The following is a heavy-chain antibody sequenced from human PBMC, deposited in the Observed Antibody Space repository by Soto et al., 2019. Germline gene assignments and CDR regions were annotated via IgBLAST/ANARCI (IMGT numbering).Heavy chain of an antibody. J-gene: IGHJ5*02. Sequence: ASVKVSCKASGYTFTSYGISWVRQAPGQGLEWMGWISAYNGNTKYAQKLQGRVTMTTDTSTSTAYMELRSLRSDDTAVYYCARDRWSGYYLNWFDPWGQGTLVTVSS. CDR2: ISAYNGNT. CDR1: GYTFTSYG. D-gene: IGHD3-3*01. CDR3: ARDRWSGYYLNWFDP. V-gene: IGHV1-18*01.